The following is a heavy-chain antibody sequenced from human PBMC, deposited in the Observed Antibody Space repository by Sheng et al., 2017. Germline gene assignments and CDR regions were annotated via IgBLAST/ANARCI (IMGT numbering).Heavy chain of an antibody. Sequence: EVQLLESGGGLVLPGGSLRLSCAASGFTFSSYAMSWVRQAPGKGLEWVSVFSGSGGSTYYADSVKGRFTISRDNSKNTLYLQMNSLRAEDTAVYYCAKDAYCSSISCPRSYWYFDLWGRGTLVTVSS. V-gene: IGHV3-23*01. J-gene: IGHJ2*01. CDR1: GFTFSSYA. CDR2: FSGSGGST. CDR3: AKDAYCSSISCPRSYWYFDL. D-gene: IGHD2-2*01.